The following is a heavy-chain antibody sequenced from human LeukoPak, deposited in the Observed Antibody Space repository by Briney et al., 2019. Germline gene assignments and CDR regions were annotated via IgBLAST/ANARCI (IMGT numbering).Heavy chain of an antibody. Sequence: GGSLRLSCAASGFTFSSYGMHWVRQAPGKGLEWVAVISYDGSNKYYADSVKGRFTISRDNSKNTLYLQVNSLRAEDTAVYYCAKAVDIDIWGQGTMVTVSS. CDR1: GFTFSSYG. CDR3: AKAVDIDI. CDR2: ISYDGSNK. J-gene: IGHJ3*02. V-gene: IGHV3-30*18. D-gene: IGHD5-12*01.